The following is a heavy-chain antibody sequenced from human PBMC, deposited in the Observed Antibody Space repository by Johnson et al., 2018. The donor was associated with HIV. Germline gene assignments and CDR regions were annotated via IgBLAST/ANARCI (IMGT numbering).Heavy chain of an antibody. V-gene: IGHV3-15*01. J-gene: IGHJ3*01. CDR1: GFTFSNAW. Sequence: VQLVESGGGLVKPGGSLRLSCAASGFTFSNAWMSWVRQAPGKGLEWVGRLKSRTDGETADYAAPVKGRFTISRDDSKNTLYLQMNSLQTEDTGVYYCTTIHYDSSSPGAFDFWGQGTMVTVSS. D-gene: IGHD3-22*01. CDR2: LKSRTDGETA. CDR3: TTIHYDSSSPGAFDF.